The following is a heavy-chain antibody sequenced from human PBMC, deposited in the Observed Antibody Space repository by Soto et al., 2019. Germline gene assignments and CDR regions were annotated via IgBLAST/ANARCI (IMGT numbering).Heavy chain of an antibody. V-gene: IGHV4-59*08. CDR2: IFYSGTT. J-gene: IGHJ5*02. CDR3: NELSFSDYSAVFDL. Sequence: SGGSSSHYKRSWIRQPPGKGLEWIGVIFYSGTTNYNPSLNSRVTISVDTSKNQFSLKLTSVTPADTAVYYFNELSFSDYSAVFDLRAQ. CDR1: GGSSSHYK. D-gene: IGHD5-12*01.